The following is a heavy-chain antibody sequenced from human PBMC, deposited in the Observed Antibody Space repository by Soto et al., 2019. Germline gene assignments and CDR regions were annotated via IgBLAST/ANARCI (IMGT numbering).Heavy chain of an antibody. CDR1: GFTFSSYA. CDR3: ARTRADDFWSGYYRTFDY. CDR2: ISGSGGST. V-gene: IGHV3-23*01. D-gene: IGHD3-3*01. J-gene: IGHJ4*02. Sequence: GGSLRLSCAASGFTFSSYAMSWVRQAPGKGLEWVSAISGSGGSTYYADSVKGRFTISRDNSKNTLYLQMNSLRAEDTAVYYCARTRADDFWSGYYRTFDYWGQGTLVTVSS.